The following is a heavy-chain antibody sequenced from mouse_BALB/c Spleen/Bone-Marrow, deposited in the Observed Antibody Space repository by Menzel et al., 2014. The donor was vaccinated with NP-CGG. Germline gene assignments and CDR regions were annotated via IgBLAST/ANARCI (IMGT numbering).Heavy chain of an antibody. CDR3: ARDVGYGNYFVY. V-gene: IGHV7-1*02. CDR1: GFTFSDFY. CDR2: SRNRAKYYTT. J-gene: IGHJ3*01. D-gene: IGHD2-10*02. Sequence: EVQGVESGGGLVQPGDSLRLSCATSGFTFSDFYMEWVRQPPGKRLEWIATSRNRAKYYTTEYSASAKGRFIVSRDTSQSILYLQMNALRAEDTAIYYCARDVGYGNYFVYWGQGTLVTVSA.